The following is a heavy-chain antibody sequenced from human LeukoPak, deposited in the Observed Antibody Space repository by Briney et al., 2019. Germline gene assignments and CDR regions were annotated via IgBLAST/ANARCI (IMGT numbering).Heavy chain of an antibody. CDR3: ARDGPRDAHMDV. CDR2: FDPEDGET. Sequence: ASVKVSCKVSGYTLTELSMHWVRQAPGKGLEWRGGFDPEDGETIYAQKFQGRVTMTEDTSTDTAYMELSSLRSEDTAVYYCARDGPRDAHMDVWGKGTTVTVSS. CDR1: GYTLTELS. J-gene: IGHJ6*03. V-gene: IGHV1-24*01.